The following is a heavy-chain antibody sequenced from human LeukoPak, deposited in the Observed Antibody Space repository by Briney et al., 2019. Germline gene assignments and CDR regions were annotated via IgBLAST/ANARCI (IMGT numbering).Heavy chain of an antibody. D-gene: IGHD1-26*01. CDR1: GASISGSGYY. Sequence: SEALSLTCTVSGASISGSGYYWGWIRQPPGKGLEWIGSIYSSGSTYYNASLQSRVTISIETSKNQISLRLNSVTAADTAMYYCAKSGGYGLIDYWGQGTLVTVSS. CDR2: IYSSGST. CDR3: AKSGGYGLIDY. V-gene: IGHV4-39*01. J-gene: IGHJ4*02.